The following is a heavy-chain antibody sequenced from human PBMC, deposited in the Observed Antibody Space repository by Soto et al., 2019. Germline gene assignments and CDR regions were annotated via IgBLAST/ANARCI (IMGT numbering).Heavy chain of an antibody. Sequence: QVQLVQSGAEVKKPGSSVKVSCKASGGTFSSSTISWVRQAPGQGLEWMGRIIPIVGIADYAQKFQGRVTLNADKSTSTVSMELSGLRSEDTAVYYCAGVGYIDSWTLDYWGQGTLVTVSS. V-gene: IGHV1-69*02. CDR3: AGVGYIDSWTLDY. CDR1: GGTFSSST. D-gene: IGHD6-13*01. J-gene: IGHJ4*02. CDR2: IIPIVGIA.